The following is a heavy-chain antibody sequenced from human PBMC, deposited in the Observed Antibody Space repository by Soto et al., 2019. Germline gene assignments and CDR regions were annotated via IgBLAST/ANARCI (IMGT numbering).Heavy chain of an antibody. CDR3: ARHPRGGYSYGFDAFDI. V-gene: IGHV4-59*08. J-gene: IGHJ3*02. CDR1: GGSISSYY. D-gene: IGHD5-18*01. Sequence: SETLSLTCTVSGGSISSYYWSWIRQPPGKGLEWIGYIYYSGSTNYNPSLKSRVTISVDTSKNQFSLRLSSVTAADTAVYYCARHPRGGYSYGFDAFDIWGQGTMVTVSS. CDR2: IYYSGST.